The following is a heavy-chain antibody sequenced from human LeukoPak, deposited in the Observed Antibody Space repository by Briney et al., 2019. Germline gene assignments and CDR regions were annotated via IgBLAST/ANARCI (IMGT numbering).Heavy chain of an antibody. V-gene: IGHV3-21*01. CDR2: ISSSSSYI. D-gene: IGHD3-22*01. J-gene: IGHJ4*02. CDR1: GFTFSSYS. Sequence: RGSLWPSCAASGFTFSSYSMNWVRQAPGKGLEWVSSISSSSSYIYYADSVKGRFTISRDNAKNSLYLQMNSLRAEDTAVYYCARVVSDYYYDSSGYSDYWGQGTLVTVCS. CDR3: ARVVSDYYYDSSGYSDY.